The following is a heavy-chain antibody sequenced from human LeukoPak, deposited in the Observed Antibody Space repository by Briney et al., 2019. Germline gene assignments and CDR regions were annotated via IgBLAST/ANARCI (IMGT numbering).Heavy chain of an antibody. D-gene: IGHD2-2*01. CDR1: GGSISSYY. V-gene: IGHV4-4*07. Sequence: PSETLSLTCTVSGGSISSYYWSWIRQPAGKGLEWSGRIYTSGSTNYNPSLKSRVTISVDKSKNPFSLKLSSVTAADTAVYYCARSGYCSSTSCYAVDYFDYWGQGTLVTVSS. CDR2: IYTSGST. J-gene: IGHJ4*02. CDR3: ARSGYCSSTSCYAVDYFDY.